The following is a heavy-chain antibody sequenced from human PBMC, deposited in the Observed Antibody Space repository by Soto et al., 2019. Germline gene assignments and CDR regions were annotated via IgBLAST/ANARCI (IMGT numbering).Heavy chain of an antibody. CDR2: IYYSGST. CDR3: ARGRFPDAFDI. D-gene: IGHD3-16*01. J-gene: IGHJ3*02. Sequence: SETLSLTCTVSGGSISSGGYYWSWIRQHPGKGLEWIGYIYYSGSTYYNPSLKSRVTISVDTSKNQFSLKLSSVTAADTAVYYCARGRFPDAFDIWGQGTMVTVPS. V-gene: IGHV4-31*03. CDR1: GGSISSGGYY.